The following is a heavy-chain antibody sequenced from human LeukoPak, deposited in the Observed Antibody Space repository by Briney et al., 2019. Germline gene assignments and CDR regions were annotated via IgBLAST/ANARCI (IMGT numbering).Heavy chain of an antibody. Sequence: PGGSLRLSCAASGFTFSSYSMNWVRQAPGKGLEWVSSISSSSSYIYYADSVKGRFPISRDNAKNSLYLQMNSLRAEDTAVYYCARDRATWIQLWLKTHDAFDIWGQGTMVTVSS. J-gene: IGHJ3*02. CDR1: GFTFSSYS. D-gene: IGHD5-18*01. CDR2: ISSSSSYI. V-gene: IGHV3-21*01. CDR3: ARDRATWIQLWLKTHDAFDI.